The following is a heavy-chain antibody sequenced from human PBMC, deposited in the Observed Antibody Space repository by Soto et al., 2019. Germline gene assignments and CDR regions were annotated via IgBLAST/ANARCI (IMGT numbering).Heavy chain of an antibody. CDR1: GGTFSSYA. CDR2: IIPIFGTA. J-gene: IGHJ6*02. D-gene: IGHD2-15*01. V-gene: IGHV1-69*13. CDR3: ARADIVVVVAAINLYYGMDV. Sequence: SVKVSCKASGGTFSSYAISWVRQAPGQGLEWMGGIIPIFGTANYAQKFQGRVTITADESTSTAYMELSSLRSEDTAVYYCARADIVVVVAAINLYYGMDVWGQGTTVTVSS.